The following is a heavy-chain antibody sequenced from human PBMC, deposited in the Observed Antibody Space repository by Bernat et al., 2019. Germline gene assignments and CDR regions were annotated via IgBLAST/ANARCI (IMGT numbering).Heavy chain of an antibody. CDR1: GFSLSTSGVG. CDR2: IYWDDDK. V-gene: IGHV2-5*02. CDR3: AHKGPQPGRYGDYFDY. Sequence: QITLKESGPTLVKPTQTLTLTCTFSGFSLSTSGVGVGWIRQPPGKALEWLALIYWDDDKRYSPSLKSRLTITKDISKNQVVLTMTNMDPVDTATYYCAHKGPQPGRYGDYFDYWGQGTLVTVSS. J-gene: IGHJ4*02. D-gene: IGHD4-17*01.